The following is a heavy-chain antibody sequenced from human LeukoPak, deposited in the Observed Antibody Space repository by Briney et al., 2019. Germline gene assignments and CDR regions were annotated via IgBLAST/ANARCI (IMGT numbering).Heavy chain of an antibody. V-gene: IGHV4-59*01. J-gene: IGHJ4*02. CDR1: GGSISSYY. Sequence: SETLSLTCTVSGGSISSYYWSWLRQPPGRGLEWIGYIYYSGSTNYNPSLKSRVTISVDASKNQSSLKLSSVTAADTAVYFCARGSGWYYYWGQGTLVTVSS. CDR2: IYYSGST. D-gene: IGHD6-19*01. CDR3: ARGSGWYYY.